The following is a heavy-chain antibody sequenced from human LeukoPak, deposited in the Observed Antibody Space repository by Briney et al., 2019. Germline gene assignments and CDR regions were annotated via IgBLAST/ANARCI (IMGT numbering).Heavy chain of an antibody. J-gene: IGHJ5*02. CDR1: GYTFTSYG. CDR3: ARVGASLDSSSPFDP. D-gene: IGHD6-13*01. CDR2: IGAYNGNT. V-gene: IGHV1-18*01. Sequence: ASVKVSCKASGYTFTSYGISWVRQAPGQGLEWMGWIGAYNGNTNYAQKLQGRVTMTTDTSTSTAYLELRSLRSYDTAVYYCARVGASLDSSSPFDPWGQGTLVTVSS.